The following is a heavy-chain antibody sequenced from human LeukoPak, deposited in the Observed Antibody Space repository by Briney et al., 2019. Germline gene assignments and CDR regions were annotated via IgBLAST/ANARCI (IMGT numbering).Heavy chain of an antibody. Sequence: GGSLRLSCAASGSTFSSFSMNWVRQAPGKGLEWVSLISRSSTYIYYAASVKGRFTISRDNAKNSLYLQMNSLRDEDTGVYYCATQNWFDPWGQGTRVTVSS. CDR1: GSTFSSFS. V-gene: IGHV3-21*01. CDR3: ATQNWFDP. J-gene: IGHJ5*02. CDR2: ISRSSTYI.